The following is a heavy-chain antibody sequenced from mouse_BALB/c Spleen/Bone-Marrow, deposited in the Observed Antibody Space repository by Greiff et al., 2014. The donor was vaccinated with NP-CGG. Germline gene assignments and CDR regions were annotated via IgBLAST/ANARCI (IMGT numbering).Heavy chain of an antibody. Sequence: DVKLVESGGGLVQPGGSRKLSCAASGFTFSSFGMHWVRQAPEKGLEWAAYISSGSSTIYYADTVMGRFTISRDNPKNTLFLQMTSLRSEDTAMYYCARSGSSSGYFDYWGQGTTLTVSS. V-gene: IGHV5-17*02. J-gene: IGHJ2*01. CDR2: ISSGSSTI. CDR1: GFTFSSFG. D-gene: IGHD1-1*01. CDR3: ARSGSSSGYFDY.